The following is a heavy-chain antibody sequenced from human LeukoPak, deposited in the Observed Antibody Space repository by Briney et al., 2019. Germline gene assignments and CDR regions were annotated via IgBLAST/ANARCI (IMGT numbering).Heavy chain of an antibody. Sequence: SETLSLTCNVSGGSISSIYRYWGWIRQPPGKGLEWIGNIYYSGSTYYNPSLKSRISISVDTSKNQFSLKMNSVTAGDTAMYYCARRDSGLRFDDAFDIWGQGTMVTVSS. CDR3: ARRDSGLRFDDAFDI. CDR2: IYYSGST. CDR1: GGSISSIYRY. V-gene: IGHV4-39*01. D-gene: IGHD5-12*01. J-gene: IGHJ3*02.